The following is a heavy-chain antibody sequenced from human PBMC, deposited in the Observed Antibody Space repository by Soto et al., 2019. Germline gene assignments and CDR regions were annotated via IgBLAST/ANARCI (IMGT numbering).Heavy chain of an antibody. J-gene: IGHJ3*02. CDR3: TRDLDYGGDSDSVDI. Sequence: EAQLVQSGPEVKKPGDSLKISCEDSGHSFSTYWIAWVRQMPGKGLEWMGIIYPGDSRTTYSPSFQGQVIISADKSISTAYLQWTSLKAPDTAMYYCTRDLDYGGDSDSVDIWGQGTMVIVSS. V-gene: IGHV5-51*03. CDR2: IYPGDSRT. D-gene: IGHD4-17*01. CDR1: GHSFSTYW.